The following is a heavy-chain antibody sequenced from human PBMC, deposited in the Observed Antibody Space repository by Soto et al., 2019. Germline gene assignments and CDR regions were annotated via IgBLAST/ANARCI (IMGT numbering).Heavy chain of an antibody. D-gene: IGHD5-18*01. Sequence: SETLSLTCTVSGGSISSYYWNWIRQPPGKGLEWIGYIYYSGSTNYNPSLKSRVTISVDTSKNQFSLELSSVTAADTAVYYCASSGYSYGRLDYWGQGTLVTVSS. J-gene: IGHJ4*02. V-gene: IGHV4-59*01. CDR2: IYYSGST. CDR1: GGSISSYY. CDR3: ASSGYSYGRLDY.